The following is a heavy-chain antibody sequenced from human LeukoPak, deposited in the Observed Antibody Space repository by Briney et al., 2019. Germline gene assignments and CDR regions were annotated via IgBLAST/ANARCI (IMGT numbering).Heavy chain of an antibody. CDR1: GFTFSSYA. V-gene: IGHV3-23*01. CDR2: IGGGGGST. D-gene: IGHD6-13*01. CDR3: AKGSSTYSITSYWYFDL. Sequence: GGSLRLSCAASGFTFSSYAMSWVRQAPGRGREGASAIGGGGGSTYYADSVKGRSTVSRDNSKNTLYLQMDSLRAEDTAVYYCAKGSSTYSITSYWYFDLWGRGTLVTVSS. J-gene: IGHJ2*01.